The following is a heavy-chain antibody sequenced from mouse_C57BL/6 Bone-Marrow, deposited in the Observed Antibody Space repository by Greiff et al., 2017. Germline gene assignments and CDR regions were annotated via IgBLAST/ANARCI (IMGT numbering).Heavy chain of an antibody. Sequence: EVKVEESGGGLVKPGGSLKLSCAASGFTFSDYGMHWVRQAPEKGLKWVAYISSGSSTIYYTDTVKGRFTISRANAKNTLFLQMTSLRSEDTAMYYCARGDYAYEGAWFAYWGQETLVTVSA. CDR2: ISSGSSTI. CDR1: GFTFSDYG. CDR3: ARGDYAYEGAWFAY. V-gene: IGHV5-17*01. D-gene: IGHD2-2*01. J-gene: IGHJ3*01.